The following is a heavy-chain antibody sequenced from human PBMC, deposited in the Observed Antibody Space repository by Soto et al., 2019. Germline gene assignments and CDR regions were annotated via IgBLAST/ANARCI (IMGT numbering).Heavy chain of an antibody. Sequence: PGGSRRLSCAASGFKFSNYAISWVRQAQGKGLEWVSLISATGGGTYYADSVKGRFTISRDNSHNTLYLQVHSLTAEDTDVYYCAKDRRAGGNSAFYFDFWGQGAQVTVSS. CDR1: GFKFSNYA. J-gene: IGHJ4*02. D-gene: IGHD3-16*01. V-gene: IGHV3-23*01. CDR2: ISATGGGT. CDR3: AKDRRAGGNSAFYFDF.